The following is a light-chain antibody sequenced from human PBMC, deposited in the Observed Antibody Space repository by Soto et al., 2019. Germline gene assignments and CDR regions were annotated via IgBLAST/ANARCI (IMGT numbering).Light chain of an antibody. CDR2: VNS. J-gene: IGLJ2*01. V-gene: IGLV1-40*01. CDR3: QAYDSSLSGVV. Sequence: QSVLTQPPSVSGAPGQRVTISCTGSSSNIGAGYNVHWYQQLPGTAPKRLIYVNSNRPSGVPDRFSGSKSGTSASLAITGLQAEDEADYYCQAYDSSLSGVVFGGGTKLTVL. CDR1: SSNIGAGYN.